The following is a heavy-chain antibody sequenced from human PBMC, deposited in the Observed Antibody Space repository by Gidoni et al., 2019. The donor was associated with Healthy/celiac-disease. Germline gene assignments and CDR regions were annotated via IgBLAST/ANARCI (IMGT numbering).Heavy chain of an antibody. CDR3: ARGGWLQYLDY. CDR1: GFTVSSRY. V-gene: IGHV3-53*01. Sequence: VHLVESGGGLIQPGGSLRLSCAASGFTVSSRYMSWVRQAPGRGLAWVSVSYSGGSKYYADSVKGRFTISRDNSKNTLYLQMNSLRAEDTAVYYCARGGWLQYLDYWGQGTLVTVSS. J-gene: IGHJ4*02. CDR2: SYSGGSK. D-gene: IGHD5-12*01.